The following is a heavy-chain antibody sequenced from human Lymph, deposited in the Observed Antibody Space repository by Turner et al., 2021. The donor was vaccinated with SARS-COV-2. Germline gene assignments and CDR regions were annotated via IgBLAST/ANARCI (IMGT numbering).Heavy chain of an antibody. CDR1: GITVSRNY. V-gene: IGHV3-53*04. Sequence: EVQLVESGGGLVQPGGSLRLSCAASGITVSRNYMSWVRQAPGKGLEWVSVIYSGCSSYYADSVKGRFTISRHNSKNTLYLQMNSLRAEDTAVYYCARDLDTAGGMDVWGQGTTVTVSS. D-gene: IGHD5-18*01. CDR2: IYSGCSS. J-gene: IGHJ6*02. CDR3: ARDLDTAGGMDV.